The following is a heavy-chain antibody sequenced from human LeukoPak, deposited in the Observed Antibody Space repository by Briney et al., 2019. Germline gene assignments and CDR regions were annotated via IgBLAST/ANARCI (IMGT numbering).Heavy chain of an antibody. CDR3: ARDLHPPPYSGSYHGNYYYGMDV. J-gene: IGHJ6*02. CDR1: GFTFSSYA. Sequence: GGSLRLSCAASGFTFSSYAMHWVRQAPGKGLEWVAVISYDGSNKYYADSVKGRFTISRDNSKNTLYLQMNSLRAEDTAVYYCARDLHPPPYSGSYHGNYYYGMDVWGQGTTVTVSS. D-gene: IGHD1-26*01. CDR2: ISYDGSNK. V-gene: IGHV3-30-3*01.